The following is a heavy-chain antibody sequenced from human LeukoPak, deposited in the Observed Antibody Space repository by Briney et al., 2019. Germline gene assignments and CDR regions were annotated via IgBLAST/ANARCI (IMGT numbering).Heavy chain of an antibody. CDR3: ARDSGDGYNYLDY. CDR1: GYTFTGYY. CDR2: INPNSGGT. V-gene: IGHV1-2*02. Sequence: ASVKVSCKASGYTFTGYYMHWVRQAPGQGLEWMGWINPNSGGTNYAQKFQGRVTMTRGTSISTAYMELSRLRSDDTAVYYCARDSGDGYNYLDYWGQGTLVTVSS. D-gene: IGHD5-24*01. J-gene: IGHJ4*02.